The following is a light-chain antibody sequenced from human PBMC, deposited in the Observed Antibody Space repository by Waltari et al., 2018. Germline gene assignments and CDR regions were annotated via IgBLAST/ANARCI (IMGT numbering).Light chain of an antibody. Sequence: QSFLTQPPSASGTPGQRVTISCSGSSSNIGSNTVNWYQQLPGTAPKLRSYSNNHWPSGVPDRFSGSKSGTSASLAISGLQSEDEADYYCAAWDDSLNGVVFGGGTKLTVL. CDR1: SSNIGSNT. CDR3: AAWDDSLNGVV. CDR2: SNN. J-gene: IGLJ2*01. V-gene: IGLV1-44*01.